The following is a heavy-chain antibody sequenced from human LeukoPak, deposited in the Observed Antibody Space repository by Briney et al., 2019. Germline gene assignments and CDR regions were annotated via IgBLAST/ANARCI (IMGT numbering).Heavy chain of an antibody. CDR3: ARKYCSSTSCYGASYNWFDP. V-gene: IGHV3-23*01. CDR1: GFTFSSYA. D-gene: IGHD2-2*01. Sequence: GGSLRLSCAASGFTFSSYAMSWVRQASGKGLEWVSAISGSGGSTYYADSVKGRFTISRDNSKNTLYLQMNSQRAEDTAVYYCARKYCSSTSCYGASYNWFDPWGQGTLVTVSS. J-gene: IGHJ5*02. CDR2: ISGSGGST.